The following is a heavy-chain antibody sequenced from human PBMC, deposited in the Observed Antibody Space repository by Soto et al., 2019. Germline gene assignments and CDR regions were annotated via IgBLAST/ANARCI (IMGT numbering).Heavy chain of an antibody. CDR3: ATEGGVGAWGAFDY. D-gene: IGHD3-16*01. Sequence: GGSLRLSCAASGFTFSRYSINWVRQAPGRGLEWVSYISGSSSTIYSADSVKGRFTISRDNAKNSLYLQMNSLRDEDTDMYYWATEGGVGAWGAFDYWGQGTLVTVSS. V-gene: IGHV3-48*02. J-gene: IGHJ4*02. CDR2: ISGSSSTI. CDR1: GFTFSRYS.